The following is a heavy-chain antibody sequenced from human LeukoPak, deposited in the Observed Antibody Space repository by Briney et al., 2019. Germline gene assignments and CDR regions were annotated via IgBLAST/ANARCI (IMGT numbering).Heavy chain of an antibody. CDR1: GGSISNYY. V-gene: IGHV4-59*12. Sequence: SETLSLTCTVSGGSISNYYWSWIRQPPGKGLEWIGSIYYSGSTYYNPSLKSRVTISVDTSKNQFSLKLSSVTAADTAVYYCARDRHIVVVTADDAFDIWGQGTMVTVSS. D-gene: IGHD2-21*02. J-gene: IGHJ3*02. CDR2: IYYSGST. CDR3: ARDRHIVVVTADDAFDI.